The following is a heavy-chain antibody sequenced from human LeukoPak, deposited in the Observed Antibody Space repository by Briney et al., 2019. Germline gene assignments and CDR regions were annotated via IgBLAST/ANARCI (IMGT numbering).Heavy chain of an antibody. V-gene: IGHV3-9*01. Sequence: SGGSLTLSCAASGFTFDDYARHWVRQAPGKGLEWVSGISWNSGSMDYADSVKGRFTISRDNAKDALYLQMSSLRAEDTAVYYCARDSTTVVYWGQGTLVTVSS. D-gene: IGHD4-11*01. J-gene: IGHJ4*02. CDR3: ARDSTTVVY. CDR1: GFTFDDYA. CDR2: ISWNSGSM.